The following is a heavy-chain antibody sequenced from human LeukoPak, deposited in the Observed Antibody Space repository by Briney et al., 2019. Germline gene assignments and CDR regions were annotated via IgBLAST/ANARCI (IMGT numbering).Heavy chain of an antibody. D-gene: IGHD3-10*01. CDR3: AKGMVQGAIDY. J-gene: IGHJ4*02. Sequence: GGSLRLSCAASGFTFSSYGMHWVRQAPGKGLEWVAVISYDGSNKYYADSVKGRFTISRDNSKNTLYLQMNSLRAEDTAVYYCAKGMVQGAIDYWGQGTLVTVSS. CDR2: ISYDGSNK. CDR1: GFTFSSYG. V-gene: IGHV3-30*18.